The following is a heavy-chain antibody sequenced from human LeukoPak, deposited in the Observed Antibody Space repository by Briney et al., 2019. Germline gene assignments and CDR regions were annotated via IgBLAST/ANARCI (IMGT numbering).Heavy chain of an antibody. CDR2: ISYDGSNK. CDR1: GFTFSSYA. J-gene: IGHJ6*03. V-gene: IGHV3-30-3*02. CDR3: AKSAVGGYSSSPSYYYYMDV. Sequence: GGSLRLSCAASGFTFSSYAMHWVRQAPGKGLEWVAVISYDGSNKYYADSVKGRFTISRDNSKNTLYLQMNSLRAEDTAVYYCAKSAVGGYSSSPSYYYYMDVWGKGTTVTVSS. D-gene: IGHD6-6*01.